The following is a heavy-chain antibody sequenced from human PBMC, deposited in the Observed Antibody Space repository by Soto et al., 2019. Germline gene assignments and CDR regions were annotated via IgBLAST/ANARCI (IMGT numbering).Heavy chain of an antibody. D-gene: IGHD3-16*01. Sequence: QVQLVQSGAEVRKPGASVKVSCKAAGYTFSSYGISWVRQAPGQGLEWMGWVSVYNGNTNYAQKIQGRVTMTTDTSTSTAYMELRSLRSDDTAVYYCARDRGGSNTIYDFDSWGQGTVVTVSS. CDR3: ARDRGGSNTIYDFDS. CDR2: VSVYNGNT. J-gene: IGHJ4*02. CDR1: GYTFSSYG. V-gene: IGHV1-18*04.